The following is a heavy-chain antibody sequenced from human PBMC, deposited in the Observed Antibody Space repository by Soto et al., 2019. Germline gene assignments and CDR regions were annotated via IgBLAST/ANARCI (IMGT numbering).Heavy chain of an antibody. CDR1: GFTLNNHA. V-gene: IGHV3-23*01. CDR3: ASPPRATVTDNIFDF. D-gene: IGHD4-17*01. J-gene: IGHJ4*02. Sequence: GGSLRLSCTASGFTLNNHAMSWVRQAPGKGLEWVSVISGSDGSTYYTDSVRGRFSISRDSSKNTLYLQMSSLRAEDTAVYYCASPPRATVTDNIFDFWGPGTLVTV. CDR2: ISGSDGST.